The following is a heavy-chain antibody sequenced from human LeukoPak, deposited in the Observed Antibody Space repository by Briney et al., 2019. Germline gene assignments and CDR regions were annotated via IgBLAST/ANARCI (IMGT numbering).Heavy chain of an antibody. D-gene: IGHD2-2*01. CDR1: GFTFSSYA. J-gene: IGHJ6*02. CDR2: ISSNGGST. Sequence: GGSLRLSCAASGFTFSSYAMHWVRQAPGKGLEYVSAISSNGGSTYYANSVKGRFTISRDNSKNTLYLQMGSLRAEDMAVYYCARGPKTQTVVVPAATIGYYYGMDVWGQGTTVTVSS. CDR3: ARGPKTQTVVVPAATIGYYYGMDV. V-gene: IGHV3-64*01.